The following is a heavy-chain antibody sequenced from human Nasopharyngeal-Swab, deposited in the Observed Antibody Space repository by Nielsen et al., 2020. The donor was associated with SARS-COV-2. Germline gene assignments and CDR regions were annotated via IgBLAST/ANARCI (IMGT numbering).Heavy chain of an antibody. CDR2: INTDGTST. V-gene: IGHV3-74*01. J-gene: IGHJ3*01. CDR3: VRGPSSGYANDAFGV. D-gene: IGHD2-2*01. CDR1: GFTFSSYW. Sequence: VGSLRLSCASSGFTFSSYWMHWVRQAPGKGLVWVSRINTDGTSTSYADSVKGRLTIARDNAKNTLYMQMNSLRDEDTAVYYCVRGPSSGYANDAFGVWGQGTMVTVSS.